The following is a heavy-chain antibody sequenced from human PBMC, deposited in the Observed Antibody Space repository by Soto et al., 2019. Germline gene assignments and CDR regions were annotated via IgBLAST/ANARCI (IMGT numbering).Heavy chain of an antibody. V-gene: IGHV6-1*01. J-gene: IGHJ3*02. CDR2: TYYRSKWYN. Sequence: SQTLSLTCAISGDSVSSNSAAWNWIRQSPSRGLEWLGRTYYRSKWYNDYAVSVKSRITINPDTSKNQFSLQLNSVTPEDTAVYYCARGRGSSGWYVDAFDIWGQGTMVTVS. D-gene: IGHD6-19*01. CDR3: ARGRGSSGWYVDAFDI. CDR1: GDSVSSNSAA.